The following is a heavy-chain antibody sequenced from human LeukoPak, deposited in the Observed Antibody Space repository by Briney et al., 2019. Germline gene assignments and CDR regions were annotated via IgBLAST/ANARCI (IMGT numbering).Heavy chain of an antibody. Sequence: GESLRLSCAASGFTLSGYSVNWVRQAPGKGLEWVSYISSGSNTIYYADSVKGRFTISRDNAKNSLYLQMNSLRDEDTAVYYCAKVQLERRELLPNFDSWGRGTLVTASS. V-gene: IGHV3-48*02. CDR2: ISSGSNTI. CDR1: GFTLSGYS. J-gene: IGHJ4*02. CDR3: AKVQLERRELLPNFDS. D-gene: IGHD1-1*01.